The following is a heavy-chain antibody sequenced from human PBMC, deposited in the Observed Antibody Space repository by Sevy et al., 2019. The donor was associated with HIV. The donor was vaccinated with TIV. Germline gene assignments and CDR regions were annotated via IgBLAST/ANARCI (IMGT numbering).Heavy chain of an antibody. D-gene: IGHD3-10*01. V-gene: IGHV3-53*01. J-gene: IGHJ3*02. CDR1: GFTVSNNY. Sequence: GGSLRLSCAASGFTVSNNYISWVRQAPGKGLEWVSAIYAGGNTYFANSVKGRFTVSRDNSKNTVYLQMSSLRAEDTAVYHCGREMISMVPGVPDAFDIWGQGTMVTVSS. CDR3: GREMISMVPGVPDAFDI. CDR2: IYAGGNT.